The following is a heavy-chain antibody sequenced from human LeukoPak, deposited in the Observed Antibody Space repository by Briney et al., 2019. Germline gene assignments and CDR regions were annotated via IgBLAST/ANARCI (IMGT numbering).Heavy chain of an antibody. D-gene: IGHD2-2*01. CDR1: GFTFSTYA. V-gene: IGHV3-23*01. J-gene: IGHJ4*02. Sequence: PGGSLRLSCAASGFTFSTYAMSWVRQAPGKGLEWVSAISGTDGSTYYADSVKGRFTISRDNSKNTLYLQMNSLRAEDTVVYYRAKAACTTSCYYNCWGQGTLVTVSS. CDR2: ISGTDGST. CDR3: AKAACTTSCYYNC.